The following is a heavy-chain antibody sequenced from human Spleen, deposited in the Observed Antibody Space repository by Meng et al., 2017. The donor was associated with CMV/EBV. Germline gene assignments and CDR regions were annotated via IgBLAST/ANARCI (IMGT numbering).Heavy chain of an antibody. CDR2: ISTSGSTI. CDR3: ARGDGVVAANDAFDI. J-gene: IGHJ3*02. Sequence: GESLKISCAASGFTFSAYEMNWVRLAPGKGLEWVSFISTSGSTIYYADSVKGRFTISRDNAKNTLYLQMNSLRAEDTAVYYCARGDGVVAANDAFDIWGQGTMVTVSS. V-gene: IGHV3-48*03. CDR1: GFTFSAYE. D-gene: IGHD2-15*01.